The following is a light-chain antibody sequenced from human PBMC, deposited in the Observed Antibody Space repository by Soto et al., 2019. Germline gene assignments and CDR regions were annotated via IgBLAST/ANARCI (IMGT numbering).Light chain of an antibody. Sequence: QSALTQPPSVSGSPGQSVTISCTGTSSDVGSYNHVSWYQQPPGTAPKLMIYEVSNRSSGVPDRFSGSKSGNTASLTISGLQAEDEADYYCTSYTSSNTYVFGTGTKLTVL. CDR3: TSYTSSNTYV. V-gene: IGLV2-18*02. CDR2: EVS. J-gene: IGLJ1*01. CDR1: SSDVGSYNH.